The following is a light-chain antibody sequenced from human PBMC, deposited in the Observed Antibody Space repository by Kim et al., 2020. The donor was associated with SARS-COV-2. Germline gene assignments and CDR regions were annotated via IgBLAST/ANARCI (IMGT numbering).Light chain of an antibody. CDR3: QQRTNWPIT. Sequence: EIVLTKSPATLSLSPGERATLSCRASQSVSSYLAWYQQRPGQAPRLLIYDASNRATGIPARFSGSESGTDFTLTISSLEPEDFAVYYCQQRTNWPITFGQGTRLEIK. J-gene: IGKJ5*01. CDR2: DAS. V-gene: IGKV3-11*01. CDR1: QSVSSY.